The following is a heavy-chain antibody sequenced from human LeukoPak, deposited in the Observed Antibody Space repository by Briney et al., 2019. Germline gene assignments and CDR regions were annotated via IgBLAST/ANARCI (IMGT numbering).Heavy chain of an antibody. Sequence: SVKVSCKASGGTFSSYAISWVRQAPGQGLEWMGRIIPILGIANYAQKFQGRVTITADKSTSTAYMELSSLRPEDTAVYYCAREEVTIFGVVIIDNYYYGMDVWGQGTTVTVSS. CDR1: GGTFSSYA. V-gene: IGHV1-69*04. CDR3: AREEVTIFGVVIIDNYYYGMDV. CDR2: IIPILGIA. J-gene: IGHJ6*02. D-gene: IGHD3-3*01.